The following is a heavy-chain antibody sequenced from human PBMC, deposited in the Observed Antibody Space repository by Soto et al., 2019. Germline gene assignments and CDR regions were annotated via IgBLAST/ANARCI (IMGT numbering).Heavy chain of an antibody. D-gene: IGHD6-13*01. Sequence: GGSLRLSCAASGFTFSSYEMNWVRQAPGKGLEWVSYISSSGSTIYYADSVKGRFTISRDNAKNSLYLQMNSLRAEDTAVYYCARDTSSSWVAYWGQGTLVTVSS. CDR2: ISSSGSTI. J-gene: IGHJ4*02. V-gene: IGHV3-48*03. CDR1: GFTFSSYE. CDR3: ARDTSSSWVAY.